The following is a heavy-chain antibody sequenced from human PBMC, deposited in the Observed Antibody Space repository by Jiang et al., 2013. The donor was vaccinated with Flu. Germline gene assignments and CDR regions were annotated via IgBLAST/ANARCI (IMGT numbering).Heavy chain of an antibody. D-gene: IGHD4-17*01. CDR3: ATAVTTLRGYYYGMDV. J-gene: IGHJ6*02. V-gene: IGHV1-69*10. CDR1: FSSYA. CDR2: IIPILGIA. Sequence: FSSYAISWVRQAPGQGLEWMGGIIPILGIANYAQKFQGRVTITADKSTSTAYMELSSLRSEDTAVYYCATAVTTLRGYYYGMDVWGQGTTVTVSS.